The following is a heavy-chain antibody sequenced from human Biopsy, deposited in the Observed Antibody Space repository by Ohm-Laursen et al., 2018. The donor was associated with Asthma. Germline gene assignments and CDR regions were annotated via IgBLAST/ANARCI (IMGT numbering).Heavy chain of an antibody. CDR2: GGSYYDGGLK. V-gene: IGHV3-30*19. CDR1: GFTFSSSG. Sequence: SLRLSCSAPGFTFSSSGMHWGRQVPGKGLEWVAVGGSYYDGGLKYYADSVNGRFTVSRDDSKNTLYLQMNSLRPDDTAVYYCARDVMEWYLPAFDFWGQGTLVTVSS. D-gene: IGHD3-3*01. J-gene: IGHJ4*02. CDR3: ARDVMEWYLPAFDF.